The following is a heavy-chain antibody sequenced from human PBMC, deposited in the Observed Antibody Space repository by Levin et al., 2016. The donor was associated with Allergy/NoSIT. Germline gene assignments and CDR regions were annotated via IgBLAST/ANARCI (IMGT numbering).Heavy chain of an antibody. V-gene: IGHV3-11*01. CDR2: IGVSDTWSTA. D-gene: IGHD2-21*02. J-gene: IGHJ6*03. CDR1: GFIFSDYS. CDR3: AARRDVRDFNFYMGV. Sequence: GGSLRLSCAASGFIFSDYSVMWVRQAPGRGLQWISNIGVSDTWSTAHYADSVRGRFVTFRDNPNAAVYLQMNSLRAEDTAIYYCAARRDVRDFNFYMGVWATGTTVTVSS.